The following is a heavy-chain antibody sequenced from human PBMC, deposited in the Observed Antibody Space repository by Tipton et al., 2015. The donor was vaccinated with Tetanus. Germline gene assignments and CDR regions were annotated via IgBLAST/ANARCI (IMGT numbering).Heavy chain of an antibody. D-gene: IGHD6-13*01. CDR2: VYFSGST. Sequence: TLSLTCTVSGDSVSSSRYYWGWVRQPPGKGLEWIGSVYFSGSTYHSPSLKSRATMSVDTAKNQFSLKLSSVTAADTAVYYCARSEQQLVRGYYYYYYMDVWGKGTTVTVSS. V-gene: IGHV4-39*07. CDR3: ARSEQQLVRGYYYYYYMDV. CDR1: GDSVSSSRYY. J-gene: IGHJ6*03.